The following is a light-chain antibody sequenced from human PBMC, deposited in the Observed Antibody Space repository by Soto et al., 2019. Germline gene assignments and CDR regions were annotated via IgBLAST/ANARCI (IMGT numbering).Light chain of an antibody. CDR1: SSDVGGYNY. J-gene: IGLJ2*01. CDR3: TSFTNSITLV. V-gene: IGLV2-14*03. Sequence: QSVLTQPASVSGSPGQSITISCTGTSSDVGGYNYVSWYQHHPGKAPKLMIYDVSNRPSGVSNRFSGSKSGNTASLTISGLQAEDEADYYCTSFTNSITLVFGGGTKLTVL. CDR2: DVS.